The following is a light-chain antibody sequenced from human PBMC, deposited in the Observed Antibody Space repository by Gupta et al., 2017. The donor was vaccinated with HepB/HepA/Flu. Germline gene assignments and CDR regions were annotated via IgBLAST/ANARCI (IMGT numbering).Light chain of an antibody. CDR1: PDIRHS. V-gene: IGKV1-33*01. CDR2: DAS. J-gene: IGKJ2*01. Sequence: IQTTQSPSSLSASVGDRLTITCQASPDIRHSLNWYKQKQREAPNLLIYDASNWETGVPARFSGSGAGRDVTFTSSSLQQEDIAAYYCQQYENLPPYTFGQGTKLEIK. CDR3: QQYENLPPYT.